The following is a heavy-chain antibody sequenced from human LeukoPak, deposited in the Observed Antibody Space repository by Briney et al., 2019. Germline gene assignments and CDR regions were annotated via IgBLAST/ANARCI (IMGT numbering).Heavy chain of an antibody. CDR2: IKQDGSEK. J-gene: IGHJ4*02. CDR3: ASDYCSSTSCIGY. Sequence: GGSLRLSCTASGFTFSSNWMSWVRQAPGKGLEWVANIKQDGSEKYYVDSVKGRFTISRDNAKNSLYLQMNSLRAEDTAVYYCASDYCSSTSCIGYWGQGTLVTVSS. V-gene: IGHV3-7*01. CDR1: GFTFSSNW. D-gene: IGHD2-2*01.